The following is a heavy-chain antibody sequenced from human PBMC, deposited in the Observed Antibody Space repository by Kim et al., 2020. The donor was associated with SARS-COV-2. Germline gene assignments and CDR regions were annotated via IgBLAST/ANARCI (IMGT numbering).Heavy chain of an antibody. D-gene: IGHD1-26*01. J-gene: IGHJ6*02. CDR1: GGSISSGGYY. Sequence: SETLSLTCTVSGGSISSGGYYWTWIRQHPGKGLEWIGYIYYSGSTYYNPSLKSRVIISADTSKNQFSLKLTSVTAADTAVYYCARALVGATFSGMDVWGQGTTVTVSS. CDR2: IYYSGST. CDR3: ARALVGATFSGMDV. V-gene: IGHV4-31*03.